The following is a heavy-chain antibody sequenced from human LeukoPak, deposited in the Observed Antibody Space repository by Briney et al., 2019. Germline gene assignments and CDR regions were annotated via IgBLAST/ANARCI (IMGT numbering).Heavy chain of an antibody. D-gene: IGHD6-19*01. J-gene: IGHJ6*02. V-gene: IGHV3-23*01. CDR1: GFTFSSYA. CDR2: ISGSGGST. Sequence: SGGSLRLSCAASGFTFSSYAMSWVRQAPGKGLEWVSAISGSGGSTYYADSVKGRFTISRDNSKNTLYLQMNSLRADDTAVYYCARDSSTSNYYFGMDVWGQGTTVTVSS. CDR3: ARDSSTSNYYFGMDV.